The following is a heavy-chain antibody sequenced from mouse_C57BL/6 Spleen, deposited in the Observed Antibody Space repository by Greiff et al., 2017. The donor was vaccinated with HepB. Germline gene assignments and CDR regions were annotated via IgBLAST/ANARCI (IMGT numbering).Heavy chain of an antibody. CDR3: TRGGSYGSFAY. V-gene: IGHV1-15*01. D-gene: IGHD1-1*01. J-gene: IGHJ3*01. Sequence: QVQLQQSGAELVRPGASVTLSCKASGYTFTDYEMHWVKQTPVHGLEWIGAIDPETGGTAYNQKFKGKAILTADKSSSTAYMELRSLTSEDSAVYYCTRGGSYGSFAYWGQGTLDTVSA. CDR1: GYTFTDYE. CDR2: IDPETGGT.